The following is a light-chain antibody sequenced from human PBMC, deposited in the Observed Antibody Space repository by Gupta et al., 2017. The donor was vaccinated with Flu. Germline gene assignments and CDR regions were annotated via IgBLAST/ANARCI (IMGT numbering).Light chain of an antibody. J-gene: IGKJ4*01. V-gene: IGKV3-20*01. CDR2: GAS. CDR1: QSVSSSY. Sequence: EIVLTQSPGTLSLSPRERATLSCRASQSVSSSYLAWYQQKPGQAPGLLIYGASSRATGIPDRFSGSGSGTDFTLTISRLEPEDFAVYYCQQDGSSPTFGGGTKVEIK. CDR3: QQDGSSPT.